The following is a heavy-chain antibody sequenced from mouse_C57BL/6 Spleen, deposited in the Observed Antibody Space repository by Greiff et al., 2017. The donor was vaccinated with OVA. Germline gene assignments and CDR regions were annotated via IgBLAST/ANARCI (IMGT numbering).Heavy chain of an antibody. J-gene: IGHJ4*01. V-gene: IGHV5-4*01. Sequence: VQLQQSGGGLVKPGGSLKLSCAASGFTFSSYAMSWVRQTPEKRLEWVATISDGGSYTYYPDNVKGRFTISRDNAKNNLYLQMSHLKSEDTAMYYCARAGGYYVYYAMDDWGQGTSVTVSS. CDR2: ISDGGSYT. CDR1: GFTFSSYA. D-gene: IGHD2-3*01. CDR3: ARAGGYYVYYAMDD.